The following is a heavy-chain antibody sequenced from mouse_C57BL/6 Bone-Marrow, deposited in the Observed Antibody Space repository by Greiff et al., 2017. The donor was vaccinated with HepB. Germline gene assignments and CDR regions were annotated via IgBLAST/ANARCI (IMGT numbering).Heavy chain of an antibody. J-gene: IGHJ1*03. D-gene: IGHD2-3*01. Sequence: DVHLVESGPGMVKPSQSLSLTCTVTGYSITSGYDWHWIRHFPGNKLEWMGYISYSGSTNYNPSLKSRISITHDTSKNHFFLKLNSVTTEDTATYYCARDRDGYYGDFDVWGTGTTVTVSS. CDR1: GYSITSGYD. CDR2: ISYSGST. V-gene: IGHV3-1*01. CDR3: ARDRDGYYGDFDV.